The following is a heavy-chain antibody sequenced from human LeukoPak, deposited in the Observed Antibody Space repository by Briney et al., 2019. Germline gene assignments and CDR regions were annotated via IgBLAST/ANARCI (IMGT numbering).Heavy chain of an antibody. V-gene: IGHV3-21*01. CDR3: AREAAAEYYFDY. D-gene: IGHD6-13*01. CDR1: GFTFRIYT. Sequence: PGGSLRLSCAPSGFTFRIYTMYWVPQAPGKGLEWVSFISIISANIYYADSVKGRFTISRDNGKNSLYLQMNRLRAEDTAVYYCAREAAAEYYFDYWGQGTLVTVSS. J-gene: IGHJ4*02. CDR2: ISIISANI.